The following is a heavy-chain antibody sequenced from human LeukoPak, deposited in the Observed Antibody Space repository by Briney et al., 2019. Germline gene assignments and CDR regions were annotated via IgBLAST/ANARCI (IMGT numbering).Heavy chain of an antibody. Sequence: PSQTLSLTCRVSGASVSTTAYIWNWIRQPAGKGLEWIGRIYASGNTHYNPSLKSRVTMSLDRSKNQFSLSMNSVTAADSAVYFCASYREAYDHYPQGLDVWGRGRVVTVSS. D-gene: IGHD5-24*01. CDR1: GASVSTTAYI. CDR3: ASYREAYDHYPQGLDV. V-gene: IGHV4-61*02. J-gene: IGHJ3*01. CDR2: IYASGNT.